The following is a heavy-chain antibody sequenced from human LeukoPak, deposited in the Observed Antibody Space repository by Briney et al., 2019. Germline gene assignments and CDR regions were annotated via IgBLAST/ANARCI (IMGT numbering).Heavy chain of an antibody. CDR1: GFTFSTYR. J-gene: IGHJ4*02. Sequence: GGSLRLSCAASGFTFSTYRMNWVRQAPGKGLKWLSYISSGSNTIFYADSVKGRFTISRDNAKNSLFLQVNSLRDEDTAVYYCARGSYYAPYYFDYWGQGTLVTVSS. V-gene: IGHV3-48*02. CDR3: ARGSYYAPYYFDY. CDR2: ISSGSNTI. D-gene: IGHD1-26*01.